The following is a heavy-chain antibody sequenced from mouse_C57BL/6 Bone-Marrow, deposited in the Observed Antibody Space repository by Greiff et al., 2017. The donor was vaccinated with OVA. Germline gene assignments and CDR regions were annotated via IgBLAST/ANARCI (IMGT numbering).Heavy chain of an antibody. CDR1: GFSLTSYG. Sequence: QVQLQQSGPGLVQPSQSLSITCTVSGFSLTSYGVHWVRQSPGKGLEWLGVIWRGGSTDYNAAFMSRLSIPKDNSKTQVFFKMNSLQADDTAIYDCANNDYYGNDDYAMDYWGQGTSVTVSS. V-gene: IGHV2-5*01. D-gene: IGHD2-2*01. J-gene: IGHJ4*01. CDR2: IWRGGST. CDR3: ANNDYYGNDDYAMDY.